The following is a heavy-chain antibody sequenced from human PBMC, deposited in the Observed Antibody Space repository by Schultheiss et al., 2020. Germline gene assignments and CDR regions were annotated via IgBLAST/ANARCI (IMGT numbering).Heavy chain of an antibody. CDR2: IYPGDSDT. CDR1: GYSFTSYW. D-gene: IGHD5-18*01. V-gene: IGHV5-51*01. CDR3: ARVGVVPGYSYGLTPWFDP. J-gene: IGHJ5*02. Sequence: GESLKIPCKGSGYSFTSYWIGWVRQMPGKGLEWMGIIYPGDSDTRYSPSFQGQVTISADKSISTAYLQWSSLKASDTAMYYCARVGVVPGYSYGLTPWFDPWGRGDL.